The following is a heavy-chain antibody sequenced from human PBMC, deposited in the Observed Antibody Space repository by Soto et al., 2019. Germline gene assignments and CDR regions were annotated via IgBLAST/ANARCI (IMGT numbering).Heavy chain of an antibody. V-gene: IGHV4-59*12. CDR1: GGSISSYY. CDR2: IYHSGST. J-gene: IGHJ4*02. D-gene: IGHD6-13*01. Sequence: SETLSLTCTVSGGSISSYYWSWVRQPPGKGLEWIGEIYHSGSTNYNPSLKSRVTISVDKSKNQFSLKLSSVTAADTAVYYCARSPIAAAGTGFDYWGQGILVTVSS. CDR3: ARSPIAAAGTGFDY.